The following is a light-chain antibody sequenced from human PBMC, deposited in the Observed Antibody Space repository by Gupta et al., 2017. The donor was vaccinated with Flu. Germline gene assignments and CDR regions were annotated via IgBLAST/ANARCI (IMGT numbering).Light chain of an antibody. J-gene: IGKJ2*01. CDR1: QYINNQ. V-gene: IGKV1-39*01. CDR3: QQSYEIPST. Sequence: DIQMTQSPFSLSASVGDRVTIPCRASQYINNQLNWYQQKPGKAPHLLVYAVSSLQSGVPSRFRGSGSGTDFTLTISSLQPEEFASYYCQQSYEIPSTFGQGTNLEIK. CDR2: AVS.